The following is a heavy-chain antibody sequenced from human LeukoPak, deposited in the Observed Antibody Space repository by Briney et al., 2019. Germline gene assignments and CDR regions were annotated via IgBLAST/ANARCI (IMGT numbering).Heavy chain of an antibody. CDR2: ISGSGGST. CDR3: AKAGGGYCSSTSCERHPFDY. J-gene: IGHJ4*02. CDR1: GFTFSSYA. Sequence: GGSLRLSCAASGFTFSSYAMSWVRQAPGKGLKWVSAISGSGGSTYYADSVKGRFTISRDNSKNTLYLQMNSLRAEDTAVYYCAKAGGGYCSSTSCERHPFDYWGQGTLATVSS. V-gene: IGHV3-23*01. D-gene: IGHD2-2*01.